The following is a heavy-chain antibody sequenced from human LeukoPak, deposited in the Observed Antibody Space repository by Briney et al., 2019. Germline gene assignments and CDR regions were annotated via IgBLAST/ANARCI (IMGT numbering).Heavy chain of an antibody. CDR1: GFTFSNYA. CDR2: NYYERSSK. Sequence: PGGSLRLSCVAPGFTFSNYARHWVRQAPGKGLEWVAVNYYERSSKDYADSVNGRFTISRDKSKLTLHLQMDSLRDEDTAVYYCASPKRGDAILPDHWGQGTLVTVSS. CDR3: ASPKRGDAILPDH. V-gene: IGHV3-30*04. D-gene: IGHD3-10*01. J-gene: IGHJ5*02.